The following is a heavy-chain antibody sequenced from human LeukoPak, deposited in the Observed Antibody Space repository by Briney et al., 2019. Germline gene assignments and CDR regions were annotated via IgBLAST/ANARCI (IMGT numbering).Heavy chain of an antibody. CDR1: GGTFSSYA. CDR3: ARVGSAAATADY. Sequence: SVKVSCKASGGTFSSYAISWVRQAPGQGLEWMGGIIPIFGTANYAQKFQGRITMTSDTSTSTVYMELNSLRSDDTAVYFCARVGSAAATADYWGQGTLVTVSS. J-gene: IGHJ4*02. V-gene: IGHV1-69*05. CDR2: IIPIFGTA. D-gene: IGHD6-25*01.